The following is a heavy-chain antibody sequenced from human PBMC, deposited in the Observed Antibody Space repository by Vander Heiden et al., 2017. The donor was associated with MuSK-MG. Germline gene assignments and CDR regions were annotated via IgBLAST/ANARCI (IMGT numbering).Heavy chain of an antibody. CDR3: ATAKTAYYFDY. J-gene: IGHJ4*02. Sequence: EVQLVESGGGLVKPGGSLRLSCAASGFTFSSYSMNWVRQAPGKGLGWVSSISSSSSYIYYADSVKGRFTISRDNAKNSLYLQMNSLRAEDTAVYYCATAKTAYYFDYWGQGTLVTSPQ. V-gene: IGHV3-21*01. CDR2: ISSSSSYI. CDR1: GFTFSSYS.